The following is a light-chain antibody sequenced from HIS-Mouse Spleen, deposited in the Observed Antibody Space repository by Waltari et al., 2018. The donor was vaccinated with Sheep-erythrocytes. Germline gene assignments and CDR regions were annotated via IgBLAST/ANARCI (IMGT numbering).Light chain of an antibody. CDR1: QGISSA. V-gene: IGKV1-13*02. Sequence: AIQLTQSPSSLSASVGDRVTITCRASQGISSALAWYQQKPGKAPKLLIYDASSLESVVPSRFSGSGSGTDFTLTISSLQPEDFATYYCQQFNSYLYTFGQGTKLEIK. CDR3: QQFNSYLYT. CDR2: DAS. J-gene: IGKJ2*01.